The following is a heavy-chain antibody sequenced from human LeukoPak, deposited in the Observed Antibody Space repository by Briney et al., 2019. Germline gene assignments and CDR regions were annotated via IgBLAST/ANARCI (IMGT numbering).Heavy chain of an antibody. CDR3: ARGSGAFDI. CDR2: INHSGST. J-gene: IGHJ3*02. Sequence: WDSPSHTGAVYMGSFLGYYCSWIFHPPGIWLEWIGEINHSGSTNYNPTLKSRVTISVDTSKNQFSLKLSSVTAADTAVYYCARGSGAFDIWGQGTMVTVSS. CDR1: MGSFLGYY. V-gene: IGHV4-34*01.